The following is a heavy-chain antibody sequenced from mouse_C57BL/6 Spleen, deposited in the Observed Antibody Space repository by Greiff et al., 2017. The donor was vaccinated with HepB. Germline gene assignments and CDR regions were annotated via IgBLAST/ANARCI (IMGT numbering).Heavy chain of an antibody. D-gene: IGHD2-2*01. CDR2: INPSTGGT. Sequence: EVQLQQSGPELVKPGASVKISCKASGYSFTGYYMNWVKQSPEKSLEWIGEINPSTGGTTYNQKFKAKATLTVDKSSSTAYMQLKSLTSEDSAVYYCARGGYRFAYWGQGTLVTVSA. J-gene: IGHJ3*01. CDR3: ARGGYRFAY. V-gene: IGHV1-42*01. CDR1: GYSFTGYY.